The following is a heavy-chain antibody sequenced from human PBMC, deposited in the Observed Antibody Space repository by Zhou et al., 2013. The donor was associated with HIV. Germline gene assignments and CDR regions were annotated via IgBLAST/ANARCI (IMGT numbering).Heavy chain of an antibody. V-gene: IGHV1-69*01. J-gene: IGHJ6*02. CDR1: GYTFTTSD. CDR3: ARDATYCSGGICYSGSEANYYYGMDV. CDR2: ISPIFGTA. Sequence: QVQLVQSGAEVKKPGASVKVSCKASGYTFTTSDIHWVRQASGQGLEWMGGISPIFGTANYAQKFQGRVTITTDESTSTVYMELSSLRSEDTAVYYCARDATYCSGGICYSGSEANYYYGMDVWDQGP. D-gene: IGHD2-15*01.